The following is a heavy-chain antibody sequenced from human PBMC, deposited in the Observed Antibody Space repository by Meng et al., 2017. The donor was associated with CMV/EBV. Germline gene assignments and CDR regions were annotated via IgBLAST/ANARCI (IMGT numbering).Heavy chain of an antibody. CDR1: GFTFNTYT. D-gene: IGHD2-2*01. CDR2: ISATGTSI. J-gene: IGHJ5*01. Sequence: GESLKISCAASGFTFNTYTMNWVRQAPGKGLEWVSSISATGTSIYYADSVKGRFTISRDNAKNSAFLQMNSLGAEDTAMYYCARAAVFEKIVVVPTAIGSWGRGTLVTVSS. V-gene: IGHV3-21*04. CDR3: ARAAVFEKIVVVPTAIGS.